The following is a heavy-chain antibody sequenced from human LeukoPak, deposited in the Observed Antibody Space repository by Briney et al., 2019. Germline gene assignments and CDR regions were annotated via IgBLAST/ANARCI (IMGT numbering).Heavy chain of an antibody. CDR2: INPSGGST. CDR3: ARDLPYYYGSGRSGGAFDI. Sequence: EASVKVSCKASGYTFTSYDINWVRQAPGQGLEWMGIINPSGGSTSYARKFQGRVTMTRDTSTSTVYMELSSLRSEDTAVYYCARDLPYYYGSGRSGGAFDIWGQGTMVTVSS. V-gene: IGHV1-46*01. CDR1: GYTFTSYD. D-gene: IGHD3-10*01. J-gene: IGHJ3*02.